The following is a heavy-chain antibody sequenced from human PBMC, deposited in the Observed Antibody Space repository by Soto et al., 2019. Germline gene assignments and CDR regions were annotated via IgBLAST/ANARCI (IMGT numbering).Heavy chain of an antibody. Sequence: NPGESLKISCKGVGYKFGSAWIGWVRQMPGKGLEWMGIIKPGTSDIRYSPSCRGHVTISADEAVSTAYLQWSSLKASDTAMYYCVRQLSHICDSWGQGTLVTVSS. V-gene: IGHV5-51*01. D-gene: IGHD3-3*02. CDR1: GYKFGSAW. J-gene: IGHJ4*02. CDR3: VRQLSHICDS. CDR2: IKPGTSDI.